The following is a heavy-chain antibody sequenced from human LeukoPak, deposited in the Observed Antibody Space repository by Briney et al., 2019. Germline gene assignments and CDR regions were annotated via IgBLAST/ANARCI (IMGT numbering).Heavy chain of an antibody. CDR3: AREDRYTSGSFDY. CDR1: GFAVSSNN. D-gene: IGHD6-19*01. J-gene: IGHJ4*02. CDR2: IYSGDNT. V-gene: IGHV3-66*02. Sequence: GGSLRLSCAASGFAVSSNNMNGVRQAPGKGLEWVSGIYSGDNTYYADSVKGRFTISRDNSENTLHLQMNSLTAEDTAVYYCAREDRYTSGSFDYWGQGTLVTVSS.